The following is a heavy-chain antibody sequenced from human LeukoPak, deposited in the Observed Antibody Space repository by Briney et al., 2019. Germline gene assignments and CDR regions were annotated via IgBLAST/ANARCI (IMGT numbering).Heavy chain of an antibody. CDR2: INPNSGGT. CDR3: ARVDYDFWRGYYWN. J-gene: IGHJ4*02. Sequence: ASVKVSCKASGYTFTGYYMHWVRQAPGQGLEWMGWINPNSGGTNYAQKFQGRVTMTRDTSISTAYMELSRLRSDDTAVYYWARVDYDFWRGYYWNWGQGTLVTVSS. D-gene: IGHD3-3*01. V-gene: IGHV1-2*02. CDR1: GYTFTGYY.